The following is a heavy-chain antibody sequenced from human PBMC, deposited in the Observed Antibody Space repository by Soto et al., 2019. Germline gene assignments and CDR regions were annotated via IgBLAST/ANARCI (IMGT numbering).Heavy chain of an antibody. CDR3: ARQAGRLLWFGEPGPGYYYGMDV. CDR1: GGSISSSSYY. CDR2: IYYSGST. J-gene: IGHJ6*02. V-gene: IGHV4-39*01. D-gene: IGHD3-10*01. Sequence: QLQLQESGPGLVKPSETLSLTCTVSGGSISSSSYYWGWIRQPPGKGLEWIGSIYYSGSTYYNPSLKSRVTISVDTSKNQFSLKLSSVTAADTAVYYCARQAGRLLWFGEPGPGYYYGMDVWGQGTTVTVSS.